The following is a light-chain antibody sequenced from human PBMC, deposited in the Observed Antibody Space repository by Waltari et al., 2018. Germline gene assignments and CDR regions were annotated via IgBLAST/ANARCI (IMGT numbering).Light chain of an antibody. Sequence: EIVMTQSPATLSVSPGERATLSCRASQSVSSNLAWYQQTPGQAPRLLIYGASTRATGIPARFSGSGSGTEFTLTISSLQSEDFAVYYCQQSFTFGPGTKVDIK. CDR3: QQSFT. CDR2: GAS. V-gene: IGKV3-15*01. J-gene: IGKJ3*01. CDR1: QSVSSN.